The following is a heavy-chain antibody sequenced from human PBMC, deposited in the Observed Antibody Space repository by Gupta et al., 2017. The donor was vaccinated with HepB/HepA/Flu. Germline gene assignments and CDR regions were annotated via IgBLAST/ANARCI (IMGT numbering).Heavy chain of an antibody. D-gene: IGHD1-1*01. CDR3: ERWPLNAQRHFDY. CDR1: GGSFSGYY. CDR2: INLSGIT. Sequence: QVQLQQWGAGLLKPSETLSLTCAVYGGSFSGYYWTWIRQPPGKGVGWIGEINLSGITNYSPSLKSRVTMSVDTSKNRFSLKLRSVTVADTAVYFCERWPLNAQRHFDYWGQGSLVTVSS. J-gene: IGHJ4*02. V-gene: IGHV4-34*01.